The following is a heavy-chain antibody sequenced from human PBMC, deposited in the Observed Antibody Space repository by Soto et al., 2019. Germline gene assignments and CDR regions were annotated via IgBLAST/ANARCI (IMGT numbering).Heavy chain of an antibody. J-gene: IGHJ6*02. Sequence: PGGALRVSCGGSGFTLSSYAMHLFRQAPGKGLEYVSTISSNGGSTYYANSVKGRFTISRDNSKNTLYLQMGSLRAEDMAVYYCARIPREGMDVCGQGTTVTVSS. CDR1: GFTLSSYA. D-gene: IGHD2-2*02. CDR2: ISSNGGST. V-gene: IGHV3-64*01. CDR3: ARIPREGMDV.